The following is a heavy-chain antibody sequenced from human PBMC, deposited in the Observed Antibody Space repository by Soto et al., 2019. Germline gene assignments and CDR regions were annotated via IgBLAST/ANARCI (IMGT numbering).Heavy chain of an antibody. V-gene: IGHV3-30*18. Sequence: PGGSLRLSCAASGFTFSSYGMHWVRQAPGKGLEWVAVISYDGSNKYYADSVKGRFTISRDNSKNTLYLQMNSLRAEDTAVYYCAKDKCGGDCYSSARGYYGMDVWGQGTTVTVSS. D-gene: IGHD2-21*02. CDR3: AKDKCGGDCYSSARGYYGMDV. J-gene: IGHJ6*02. CDR2: ISYDGSNK. CDR1: GFTFSSYG.